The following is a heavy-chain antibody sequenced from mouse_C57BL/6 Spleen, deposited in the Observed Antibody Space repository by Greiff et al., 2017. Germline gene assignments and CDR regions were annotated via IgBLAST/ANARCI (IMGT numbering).Heavy chain of an antibody. CDR1: GFNIKDYY. V-gene: IGHV14-2*01. Sequence: EVQLQQSGAELVKPGASVKLSCTASGFNIKDYYMPWVKQRTEQCLEWIGRIDPEDGETKYAPKFQGKGTITADTSSNTAYLQLRSLTSEDTAVYYCARVPPLTTVVARGYFDVWGTGTTVTVSS. CDR3: ARVPPLTTVVARGYFDV. J-gene: IGHJ1*03. D-gene: IGHD1-1*01. CDR2: IDPEDGET.